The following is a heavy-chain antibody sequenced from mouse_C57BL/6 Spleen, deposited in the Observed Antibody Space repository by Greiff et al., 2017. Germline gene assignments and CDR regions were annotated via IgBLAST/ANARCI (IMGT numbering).Heavy chain of an antibody. J-gene: IGHJ4*01. D-gene: IGHD1-3*01. CDR1: GFSLTSYG. Sequence: VKLMESGPGLVAPSQSLSITCTVSGFSLTSYGVDWVRQSPGKGLEWLGVIWGVGSTTYNSALKSRLSISTDNSKSQVFLKMNSLQTEDTAMYYCARSTTVGDMDYWGQGTSVTVSS. CDR3: ARSTTVGDMDY. V-gene: IGHV2-6*01. CDR2: IWGVGST.